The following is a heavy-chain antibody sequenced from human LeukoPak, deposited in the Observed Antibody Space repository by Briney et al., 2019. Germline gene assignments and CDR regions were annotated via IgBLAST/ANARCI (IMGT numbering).Heavy chain of an antibody. J-gene: IGHJ4*02. CDR3: ARVVPPTDYGSGSYFWDPYYFDY. CDR1: GFTFSSYG. Sequence: PGGSLRLSCAASGFTFSSYGMSWVRQAPGKGLEWVSAISGGGGSTYYADSVKGRFTISRDNSKNTLYLQMNSLRAEDTAVYYCARVVPPTDYGSGSYFWDPYYFDYWGQGTLVTVSS. V-gene: IGHV3-23*01. D-gene: IGHD3-10*01. CDR2: ISGGGGST.